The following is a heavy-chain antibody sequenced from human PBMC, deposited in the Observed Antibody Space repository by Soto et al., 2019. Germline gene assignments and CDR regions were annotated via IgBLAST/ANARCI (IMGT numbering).Heavy chain of an antibody. CDR2: IYYSVST. V-gene: IGHV4-59*08. D-gene: IGHD3-9*01. J-gene: IGHJ6*02. CDR3: ARHSPPMYDILTGTTLDPYYGMDV. Sequence: SETLSLTCSVSGGTISSYYWSWIRQPPGKGLEWIGYIYYSVSTNYNPSLKSRVTISVDTSKNQFSLKLSSVTAADTAVYYCARHSPPMYDILTGTTLDPYYGMDVWGQGTTVTVS. CDR1: GGTISSYY.